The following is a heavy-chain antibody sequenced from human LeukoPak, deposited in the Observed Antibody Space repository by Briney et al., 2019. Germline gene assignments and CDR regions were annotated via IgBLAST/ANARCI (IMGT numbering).Heavy chain of an antibody. CDR2: IYSSGSA. D-gene: IGHD4-17*01. Sequence: PSQTLSLTCTVSGGSISSVAYYWSWIRQHPGKGLEWIGYIYSSGSAFYNPSLKSRVTISVDTSKNQFSLNLSSVTAADTAVYYCARGHRRLRRFDPWGQGTLVTVSS. CDR3: ARGHRRLRRFDP. CDR1: GGSISSVAYY. V-gene: IGHV4-31*03. J-gene: IGHJ5*02.